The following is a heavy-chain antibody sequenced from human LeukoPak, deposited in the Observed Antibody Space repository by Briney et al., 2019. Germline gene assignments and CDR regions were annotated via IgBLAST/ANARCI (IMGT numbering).Heavy chain of an antibody. CDR3: ARDERGYYYSGAFFGAIDF. J-gene: IGHJ4*02. CDR2: MWYDGSNK. V-gene: IGHV3-33*01. Sequence: PGRSLRLSCAASGSTFNSYAMHWVRQAPGKGLEWVAFMWYDGSNKYYADSVKGRFTASRDNSKNTVYLQMNSLRAEDTAVYYCARDERGYYYSGAFFGAIDFWGQGTLVTVSS. CDR1: GSTFNSYA. D-gene: IGHD3-22*01.